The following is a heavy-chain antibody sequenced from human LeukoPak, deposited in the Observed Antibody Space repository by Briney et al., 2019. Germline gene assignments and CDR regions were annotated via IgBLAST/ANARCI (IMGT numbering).Heavy chain of an antibody. Sequence: GGSLRLSCAASGFTFDDYGMHWVRQAPGKGLEWVSGISWNSGSIGYADSVKGRFTISRDNAKNSLYLQMNSLRAEDTAVYYCAKDHIAAAGFDYWGQGTLVTVSS. V-gene: IGHV3-9*01. J-gene: IGHJ4*02. CDR2: ISWNSGSI. CDR1: GFTFDDYG. D-gene: IGHD6-13*01. CDR3: AKDHIAAAGFDY.